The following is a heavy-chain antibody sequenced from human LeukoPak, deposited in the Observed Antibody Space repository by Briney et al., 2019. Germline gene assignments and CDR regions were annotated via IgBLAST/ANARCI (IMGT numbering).Heavy chain of an antibody. V-gene: IGHV4-34*09. Sequence: SETLSLTCAVYGGSFSGYYWSWIRQPPGKGLEWIGEINHSGSTNYNPSLKSRVTISVDTSKNQFSLKLSSVTAADTAVYYCASYMCSSTSCAQSFDYWGQGTLVTVSS. CDR2: INHSGST. D-gene: IGHD2-2*01. J-gene: IGHJ4*02. CDR3: ASYMCSSTSCAQSFDY. CDR1: GGSFSGYY.